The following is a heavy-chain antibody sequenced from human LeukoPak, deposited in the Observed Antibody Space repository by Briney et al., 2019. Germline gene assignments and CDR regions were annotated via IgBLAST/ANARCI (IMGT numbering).Heavy chain of an antibody. V-gene: IGHV1-18*01. J-gene: IGHJ4*02. D-gene: IGHD6-13*01. CDR1: GYTFPNYG. Sequence: ALVKVSCKASGYTFPNYGISWVRQAPGQGLEWMGWISTYNGDTNYAQKLQGRVTMTTDTSTNTAYMELRSLRSDDTAVYYCASDHLSIEATGTRYWGQGTLVTVSS. CDR3: ASDHLSIEATGTRY. CDR2: ISTYNGDT.